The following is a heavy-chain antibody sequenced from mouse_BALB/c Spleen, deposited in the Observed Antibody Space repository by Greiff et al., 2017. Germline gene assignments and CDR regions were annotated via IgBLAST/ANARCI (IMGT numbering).Heavy chain of an antibody. D-gene: IGHD1-1*02. CDR3: TRENYDY. CDR1: GFTFSSYT. J-gene: IGHJ4*01. CDR2: ISSGGSYT. V-gene: IGHV5-6-4*01. Sequence: EVTVEESGGGLVKPGGSLKLSCAASGFTFSSYTMSWVRQTPEKRLEWVATISSGGSYTYYPDSVKGRFTISRDNAKNTLYLQMSSLKSEDTAMYYCTRENYDYWGQGTSVTGSS.